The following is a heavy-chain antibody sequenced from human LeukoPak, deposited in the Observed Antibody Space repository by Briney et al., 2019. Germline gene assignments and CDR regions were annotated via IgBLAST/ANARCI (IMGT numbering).Heavy chain of an antibody. CDR1: GFTFSSYS. CDR2: ISHDGSNK. V-gene: IGHV3-30*03. J-gene: IGHJ4*02. CDR3: AREVRSSSGLVPDY. D-gene: IGHD6-19*01. Sequence: PGGSLRLSCAASGFTFSSYSMNWVRQAPGKGLEWVAVISHDGSNKYYAESVKGRFTISRDNSKNTLYLQMNSLRVEDTAVYYCAREVRSSSGLVPDYWGQGTLVTVSS.